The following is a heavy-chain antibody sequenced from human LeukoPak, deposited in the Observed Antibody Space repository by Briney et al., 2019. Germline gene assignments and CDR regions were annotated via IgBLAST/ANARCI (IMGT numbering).Heavy chain of an antibody. CDR1: GFTVSSNY. Sequence: PGVSLRLSCAASGFTVSSNYMSWVRQAPGKGLEWVSVIYSGGSTYYADSVKGRFTISRDNSKNTLYLQMNRLRAEDTAVYYCARAGDYGDSRHYYYYYGMDVWGQGTTVTASS. J-gene: IGHJ6*02. V-gene: IGHV3-66*01. CDR2: IYSGGST. CDR3: ARAGDYGDSRHYYYYYGMDV. D-gene: IGHD4-17*01.